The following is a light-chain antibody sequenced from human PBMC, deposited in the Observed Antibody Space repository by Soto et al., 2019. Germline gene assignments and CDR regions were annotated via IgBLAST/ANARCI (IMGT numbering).Light chain of an antibody. CDR3: QHYGDSRT. CDR1: QSVSSSF. V-gene: IGKV3-20*01. J-gene: IGKJ1*01. Sequence: ELVLTQSPGTLSLSPGERATLSCRASQSVSSSFLAWYQQKPGQAPRLLMYAAASRAAGIPDRFSGSGSRTDFTLSISRLEPEDFAVYYCQHYGDSRTFGQGTKVDI. CDR2: AAA.